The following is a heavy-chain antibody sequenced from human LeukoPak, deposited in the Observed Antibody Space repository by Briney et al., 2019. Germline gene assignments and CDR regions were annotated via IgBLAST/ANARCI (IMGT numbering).Heavy chain of an antibody. CDR2: IYYSGST. Sequence: SETLSLTCTVSGGSISSSSYYWGWIRQPPGKGLEWIGSIYYSGSTYYNPSLKSRVTISVDTSKNQFSLKLSSVTAADTAVYYCARGPVSCSSTSCYRRGRINWFDPWGQGTLVTVSS. CDR1: GGSISSSSYY. V-gene: IGHV4-39*07. CDR3: ARGPVSCSSTSCYRRGRINWFDP. J-gene: IGHJ5*02. D-gene: IGHD2-2*02.